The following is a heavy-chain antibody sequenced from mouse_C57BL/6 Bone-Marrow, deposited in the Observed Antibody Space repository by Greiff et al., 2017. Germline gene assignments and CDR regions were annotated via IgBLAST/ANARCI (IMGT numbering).Heavy chain of an antibody. CDR2: LLPGSGST. Sequence: VKLVESGAELVKPGASVKMSCKASGYTFTGYWIEWVKQRPGHGLEWIGELLPGSGSTNYNEKFKGKATFTADTSSNTAYMQLSSLTTEDSAIYYCARLTTVVNFDYWGQGTTLTVSS. D-gene: IGHD1-1*01. CDR3: ARLTTVVNFDY. V-gene: IGHV1-9*01. J-gene: IGHJ2*01. CDR1: GYTFTGYW.